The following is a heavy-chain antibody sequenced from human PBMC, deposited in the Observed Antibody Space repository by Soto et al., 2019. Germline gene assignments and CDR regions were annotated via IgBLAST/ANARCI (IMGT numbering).Heavy chain of an antibody. CDR2: ISGSGSSP. V-gene: IGHV3-23*01. CDR3: AKRGEKSFDY. J-gene: IGHJ4*02. Sequence: GGSLRLSCAASGFTFSSYAMSWVRQAPGKGLEWVSGISGSGSSPSYADSVKGRFTISRDNSKNTLYLQMNSLRAEDTTIYYCAKRGEKSFDYWGQGTLVTVSS. CDR1: GFTFSSYA.